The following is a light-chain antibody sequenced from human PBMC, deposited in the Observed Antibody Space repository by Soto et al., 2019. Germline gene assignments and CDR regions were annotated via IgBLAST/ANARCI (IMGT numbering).Light chain of an antibody. Sequence: EIVMTQSPATLSVSPGERATLSCRASQSISSNLAWYQQKPGQAPRLLMFRTSSRATGFPARFSGSGSGTEFNLTISSLQSEEFGVYYCQQYNNWPRATCGGGTKVEIK. CDR1: QSISSN. J-gene: IGKJ4*01. V-gene: IGKV3-15*01. CDR2: RTS. CDR3: QQYNNWPRAT.